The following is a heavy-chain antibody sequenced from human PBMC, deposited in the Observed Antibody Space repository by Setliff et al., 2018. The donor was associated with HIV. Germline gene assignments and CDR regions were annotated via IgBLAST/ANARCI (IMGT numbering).Heavy chain of an antibody. V-gene: IGHV4-39*01. CDR2: IYHTGKT. D-gene: IGHD3-22*01. CDR1: GVSISDNKYY. Sequence: SETLSLTCSVSGVSISDNKYYWSWIRQPPGKGLEWTGSIYHTGKTYYNSALKNRLTISVDTSKNQFSLELSSVTAADTAVYYCASRVYYYDESRILREEGFVPWGQGTLVTVSS. J-gene: IGHJ5*02. CDR3: ASRVYYYDESRILREEGFVP.